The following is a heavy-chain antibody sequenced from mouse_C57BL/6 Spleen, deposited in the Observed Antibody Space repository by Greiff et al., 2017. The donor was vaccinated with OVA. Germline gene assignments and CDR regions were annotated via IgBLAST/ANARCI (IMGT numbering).Heavy chain of an antibody. V-gene: IGHV1-15*01. CDR2: IDPETGGT. J-gene: IGHJ2*01. Sequence: QVQLQQSGAELVRPGASVTLSCKASGSTFTDYELHWVKQTPVHGLEWIGAIDPETGGTAYNQKFKGKAILTADKSSSTAYMELRSLTSEDSAVYYCTGYGDYFDYWGQGTTLTVSS. CDR3: TGYGDYFDY. D-gene: IGHD1-2*01. CDR1: GSTFTDYE.